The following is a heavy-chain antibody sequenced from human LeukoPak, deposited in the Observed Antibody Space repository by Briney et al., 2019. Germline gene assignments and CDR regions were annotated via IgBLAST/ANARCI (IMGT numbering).Heavy chain of an antibody. D-gene: IGHD6-6*01. Sequence: KSGGSLRLSCAASGFTFSSYSMNWVRQAPGKGLEWVSSISSSSSYIYYADSVKGRFTISRDNAKNSLYLQMNSLRAEDTAVYYCARAKKTGAGAAARPEYWGQGTLVTVSS. J-gene: IGHJ4*02. CDR3: ARAKKTGAGAAARPEY. CDR2: ISSSSSYI. CDR1: GFTFSSYS. V-gene: IGHV3-21*01.